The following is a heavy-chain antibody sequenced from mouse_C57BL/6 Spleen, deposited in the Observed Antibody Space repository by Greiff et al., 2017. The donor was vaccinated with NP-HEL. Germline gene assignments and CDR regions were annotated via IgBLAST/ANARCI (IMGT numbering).Heavy chain of an antibody. CDR1: GYAFSSSW. CDR3: AIITTGAMDY. J-gene: IGHJ4*01. CDR2: IYPGDGDT. Sequence: VQLQQSGPELVKPGASVKISCKASGYAFSSSWMNWVKQRPGKGLEWIGRIYPGDGDTNYNGKFKGKATLTADKSSSTAYMQLSSLTSEDSAVYFCAIITTGAMDYWGQRTSVTVSS. V-gene: IGHV1-82*01. D-gene: IGHD1-2*01.